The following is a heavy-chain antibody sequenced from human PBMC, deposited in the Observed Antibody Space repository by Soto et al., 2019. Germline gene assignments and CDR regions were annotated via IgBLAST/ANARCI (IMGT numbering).Heavy chain of an antibody. CDR2: IYYSGST. CDR1: GGSISSGDYY. J-gene: IGHJ3*02. V-gene: IGHV4-30-4*01. Sequence: SETLSLTFTVSGGSISSGDYYWSWIRQPPGKGLEWIGYIYYSGSTYYNPSLKSRVTISVDTSKNQFSLKPSSVTAADTAVYYCARVVGGRIQLWLNYAFDIWGQGTMVTVSS. CDR3: ARVVGGRIQLWLNYAFDI. D-gene: IGHD5-18*01.